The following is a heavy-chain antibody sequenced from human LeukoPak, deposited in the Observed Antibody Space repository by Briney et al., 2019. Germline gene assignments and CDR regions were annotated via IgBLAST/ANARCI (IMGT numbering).Heavy chain of an antibody. CDR2: ISDDGSKI. J-gene: IGHJ5*02. D-gene: IGHD5/OR15-5a*01. CDR3: GKGPGYSVYDNLPHH. Sequence: GRSLRLSCAASGFRFSNYGMHWVRQAPGKGLEWVAVISDDGSKIYYGDSVKGRFTISRDNSKNTLNLQMDSLRPDDTAVYYCGKGPGYSVYDNLPHHWGQGTLVTASS. CDR1: GFRFSNYG. V-gene: IGHV3-30*04.